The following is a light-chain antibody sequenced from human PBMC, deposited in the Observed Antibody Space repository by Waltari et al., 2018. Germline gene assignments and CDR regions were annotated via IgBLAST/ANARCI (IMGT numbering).Light chain of an antibody. CDR1: QSISNW. Sequence: IQLTQSPSSLSASVGDRVTITCRPSQSISNWLAWYQQKPGKAPILLIYKASILKSGVPSRFSGSGSGTQFTLTISSLQPGDFATYYCQQYNTYSSFGQGTKLEIK. CDR3: QQYNTYSS. J-gene: IGKJ2*01. CDR2: KAS. V-gene: IGKV1-5*03.